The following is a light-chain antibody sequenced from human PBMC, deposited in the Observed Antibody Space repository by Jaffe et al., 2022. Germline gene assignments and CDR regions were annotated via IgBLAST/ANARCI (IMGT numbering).Light chain of an antibody. V-gene: IGKV1-39*01. J-gene: IGKJ1*01. CDR1: QSISSH. CDR2: AAS. Sequence: DIQMTQSPSSLSASVGDRVTITCRASQSISSHLNWYQQKPGKAPKFLIYAASNLQSGVPSRFSGSGSGTDFTLTISNLQPEDFATYYCQQSYSTPRTFGQGTKVEIK. CDR3: QQSYSTPRT.